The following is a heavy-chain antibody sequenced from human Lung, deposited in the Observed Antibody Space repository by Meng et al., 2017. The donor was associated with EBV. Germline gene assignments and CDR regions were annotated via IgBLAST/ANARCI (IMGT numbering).Heavy chain of an antibody. CDR1: GGSISSGGYY. V-gene: IGHV4-31*01. CDR3: ARGYYDSSGYGYWYFDL. CDR2: IYYSGST. D-gene: IGHD3-22*01. Sequence: QVQLQGSGPGRVNPPQPLSLTCTVSGGSISSGGYYWSWIRQHPGKGLEWIGYIYYSGSTYYNPSLKSLVTISVDTSKNQFSLKLSSVTAADTAVYYCARGYYDSSGYGYWYFDLWGRGTLVTVSS. J-gene: IGHJ2*01.